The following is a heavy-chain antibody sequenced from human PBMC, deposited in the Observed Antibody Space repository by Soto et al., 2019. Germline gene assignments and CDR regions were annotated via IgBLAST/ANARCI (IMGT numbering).Heavy chain of an antibody. CDR3: ATITIFGVVPNYFDY. CDR2: IYYSGST. D-gene: IGHD3-3*01. CDR1: GGSISSSSYY. J-gene: IGHJ4*02. Sequence: PSETLSLTCTVSGGSISSSSYYWGWIRRPPGKGLEWIGSIYYSGSTYYNPSLKSRVTISVDTSKNQFSLKLSSVTAADTAVYYCATITIFGVVPNYFDYWGQGTLVTVSS. V-gene: IGHV4-39*01.